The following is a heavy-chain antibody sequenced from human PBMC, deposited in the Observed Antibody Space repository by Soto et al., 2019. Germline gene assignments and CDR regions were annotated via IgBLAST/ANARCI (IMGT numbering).Heavy chain of an antibody. CDR3: ARSREPDYYGSGSYPDAFDI. Sequence: GGSLRLSCAASGFTFSSYSMNWVRQAPGKGLEWVSYISSSSTIYYADSVKGRFTISRDNAKNSLYLQMNSLRAEDTAVYYCARSREPDYYGSGSYPDAFDIWGQGTMVTVS. D-gene: IGHD3-10*01. J-gene: IGHJ3*02. CDR2: ISSSSTI. CDR1: GFTFSSYS. V-gene: IGHV3-48*01.